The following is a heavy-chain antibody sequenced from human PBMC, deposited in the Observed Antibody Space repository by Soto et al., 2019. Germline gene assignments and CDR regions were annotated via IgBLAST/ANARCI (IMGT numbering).Heavy chain of an antibody. D-gene: IGHD3-10*01. V-gene: IGHV1-8*01. J-gene: IGHJ4*02. CDR1: GYTFTSYD. Sequence: QVQPVQSGAEVKKPGASVKVSCKASGYTFTSYDINWVRQATGQGLEWMGWMNPNSGNTGYAQKFQGRVTMTRNTSISTAYMELSSLRSEDTAVYYCARGVALSRGSGSSPSGYWGQGTLVTVSS. CDR3: ARGVALSRGSGSSPSGY. CDR2: MNPNSGNT.